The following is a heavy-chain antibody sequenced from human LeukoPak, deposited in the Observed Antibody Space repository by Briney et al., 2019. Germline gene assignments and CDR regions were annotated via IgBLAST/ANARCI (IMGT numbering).Heavy chain of an antibody. V-gene: IGHV4-4*02. CDR2: ISLRGLT. Sequence: PSGTLSLTCGVSGGSISGTNWWSWVRQPPGQGLEWIGEISLRGLTNYNPSLRSRLTMSLDESKNQVSLNLTSVTAADTAMYHCSRESGPFSPFGFWGQGTLVSVHS. CDR3: SRESGPFSPFGF. CDR1: GGSISGTNW. J-gene: IGHJ4*02. D-gene: IGHD1-26*01.